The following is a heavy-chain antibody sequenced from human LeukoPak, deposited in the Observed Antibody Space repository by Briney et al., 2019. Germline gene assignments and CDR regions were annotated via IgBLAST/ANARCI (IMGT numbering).Heavy chain of an antibody. CDR3: ARTALAVAGTVYFQH. J-gene: IGHJ1*01. Sequence: SETLSLTCTAAGDSISSGDYYWSWIRQPPGKGLEWIGYISYSGSTYYNPSLKSRVTISLDTSENQFSLKLSSVTAADTAVYYCARTALAVAGTVYFQHWGQGTLVTVSS. CDR2: ISYSGST. V-gene: IGHV4-30-4*01. CDR1: GDSISSGDYY. D-gene: IGHD6-19*01.